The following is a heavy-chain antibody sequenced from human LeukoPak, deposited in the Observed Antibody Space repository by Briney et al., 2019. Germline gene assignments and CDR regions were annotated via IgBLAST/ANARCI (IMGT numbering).Heavy chain of an antibody. V-gene: IGHV3-48*04. CDR2: ISGSGSTI. J-gene: IGHJ4*02. Sequence: GGSLRLSCAASGFTFSTYSMNWVRQAPGKGLEWVSYISGSGSTIYYADSVQGRFTVSRDNAKNSLFLQMNSLRVEDTAVYYCARDLGYSSSPLGYWGQGTPVTVSS. CDR3: ARDLGYSSSPLGY. D-gene: IGHD6-6*01. CDR1: GFTFSTYS.